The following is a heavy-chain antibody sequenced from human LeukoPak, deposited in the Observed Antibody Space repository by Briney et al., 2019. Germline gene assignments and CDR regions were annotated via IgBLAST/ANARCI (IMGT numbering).Heavy chain of an antibody. CDR3: ARGKWNYNC. Sequence: GGSLRLSCAVSGFTFSSYWMSWVRQAPGKGLEWVANIKQDGSEKYYVDSVKGRFTISRDNAKNSLYLQMNSLRAEDAAVYYCARGKWNYNCWGQGTLVTVSS. J-gene: IGHJ4*02. V-gene: IGHV3-7*01. D-gene: IGHD1-7*01. CDR2: IKQDGSEK. CDR1: GFTFSSYW.